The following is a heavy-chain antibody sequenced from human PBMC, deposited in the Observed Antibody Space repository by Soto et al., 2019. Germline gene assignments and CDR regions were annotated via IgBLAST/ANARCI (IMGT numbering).Heavy chain of an antibody. V-gene: IGHV1-18*01. Sequence: ASVKVSCKAPGETFRRDVISWVRQAPGQGLEWMGWISAYNGNTNYAQKLQGRVTMTTDTSTSTAYMELRSLRSDDTAVYYCARGRGLRYNWNPIHQYYFDYWGQGTLVTVSS. CDR2: ISAYNGNT. CDR1: GETFRRDV. CDR3: ARGRGLRYNWNPIHQYYFDY. J-gene: IGHJ4*02. D-gene: IGHD1-20*01.